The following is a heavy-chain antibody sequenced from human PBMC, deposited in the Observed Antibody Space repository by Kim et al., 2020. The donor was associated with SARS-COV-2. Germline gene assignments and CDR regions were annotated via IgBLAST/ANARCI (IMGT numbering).Heavy chain of an antibody. CDR1: GFTFSSYA. V-gene: IGHV3-23*01. CDR2: ISGSGGST. Sequence: GGSLRLSCAASGFTFSSYAMSWVRQAPGKGLEWVSAISGSGGSTYYADSVKGRFTISRDNSKNTLYLQMNSLRAEDTAVYYCAKDSSTVTTFSWSMGFDPWGQGTLVTVSS. D-gene: IGHD4-17*01. J-gene: IGHJ5*02. CDR3: AKDSSTVTTFSWSMGFDP.